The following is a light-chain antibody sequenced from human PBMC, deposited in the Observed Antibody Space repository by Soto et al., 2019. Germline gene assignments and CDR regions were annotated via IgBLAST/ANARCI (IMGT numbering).Light chain of an antibody. Sequence: AIRLTQSPSSLSASTGDRVTITCRASQGISSYLAWYQQKPGKAPKLLIYAASTLQSGVPSRFSGSGSGTDFTLTISGLQSEDFATYYCLQHNSYPITFGQGTLLEIK. CDR2: AAS. J-gene: IGKJ5*01. CDR3: LQHNSYPIT. CDR1: QGISSY. V-gene: IGKV1-8*01.